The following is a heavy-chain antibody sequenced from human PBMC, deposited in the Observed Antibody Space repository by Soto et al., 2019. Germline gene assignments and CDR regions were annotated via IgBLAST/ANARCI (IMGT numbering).Heavy chain of an antibody. CDR3: VRDLHEPLAADALREAN. Sequence: EMQLVQSGGGLVQPGGSLRLSCAASGFTFSSYEMHWVRQAPWKGREWISYISSSGTGTYYADSVRGRFTMSRDNTKNSVSLQMYSLRAEDTAIYYCVRDLHEPLAADALREANWGQGTQVTVSS. CDR2: ISSSGTGT. V-gene: IGHV3-48*03. CDR1: GFTFSSYE. D-gene: IGHD4-17*01. J-gene: IGHJ4*02.